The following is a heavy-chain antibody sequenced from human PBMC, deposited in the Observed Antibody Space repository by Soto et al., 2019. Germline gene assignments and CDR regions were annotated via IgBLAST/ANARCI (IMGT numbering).Heavy chain of an antibody. V-gene: IGHV3-30*18. CDR3: AKDIGSSSWYWSATLDY. J-gene: IGHJ4*02. Sequence: QVQLVESGGGVVQPGWSLRLSCAASGFTFSSYGMHWVRQAPGKGLEWVAVVSYDGSNKYYADSVKGRFTISRDNSKSTLYLQMNSLRAEDTAVYYCAKDIGSSSWYWSATLDYWGQGTLVNVSS. CDR1: GFTFSSYG. D-gene: IGHD6-13*01. CDR2: VSYDGSNK.